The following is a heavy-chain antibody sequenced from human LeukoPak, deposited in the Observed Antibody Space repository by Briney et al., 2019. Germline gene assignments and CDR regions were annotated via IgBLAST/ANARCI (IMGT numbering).Heavy chain of an antibody. CDR1: GFTFSNYW. Sequence: PGGSLRLSCAASGFTFSNYWMHWVRQAPGKGLVWVSRINSDARSTSYADSVKGRFTISRDNAKNTLYLQMNSLRAEDTAVYFCAKGDKMLTWRRTYNRFDPWGQGTLVTVSS. CDR3: AKGDKMLTWRRTYNRFDP. J-gene: IGHJ5*02. D-gene: IGHD3-16*01. CDR2: INSDARST. V-gene: IGHV3-74*01.